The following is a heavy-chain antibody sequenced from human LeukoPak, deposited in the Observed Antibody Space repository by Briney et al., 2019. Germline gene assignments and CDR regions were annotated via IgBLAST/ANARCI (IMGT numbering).Heavy chain of an antibody. Sequence: GGSLRLSYEASGFTFTTYWMHWVRQAPGKGLVWVSLINSDGSTTNYADSVQGRFTISRDNAKNTLYLQMNSLRAEDTAVYYCVRDASETMNGNYWGQGTLVTVSS. D-gene: IGHD1-1*01. J-gene: IGHJ4*02. CDR3: VRDASETMNGNY. CDR1: GFTFTTYW. CDR2: INSDGSTT. V-gene: IGHV3-74*01.